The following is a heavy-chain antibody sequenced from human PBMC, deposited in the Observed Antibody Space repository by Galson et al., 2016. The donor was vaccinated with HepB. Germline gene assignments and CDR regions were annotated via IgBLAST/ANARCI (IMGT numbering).Heavy chain of an antibody. D-gene: IGHD4-17*01. CDR1: GFTFSTYE. CDR3: TRLNRYGAPRGGGLDV. V-gene: IGHV3-13*01. J-gene: IGHJ6*02. Sequence: SLRLSCAASGFTFSTYELHWVRQTSGIGLEWVSSITTSGDTYYAGSVKCRFTISRENVKSTLYLQMNSLGVEDTAVYYCTRLNRYGAPRGGGLDVWGQGTTVTVSS. CDR2: ITTSGDT.